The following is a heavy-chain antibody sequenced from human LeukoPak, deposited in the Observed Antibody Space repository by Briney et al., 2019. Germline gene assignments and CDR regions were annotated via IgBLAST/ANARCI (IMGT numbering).Heavy chain of an antibody. J-gene: IGHJ4*02. V-gene: IGHV4-34*01. Sequence: SETLSLTCAVYGGSFSGYYWSWIRQPPGRGLEWIGEINHSGSTNYNPSLKSRVTISVETSKNQFSLKLSSVTAADTAVYYCARGYYYEPWGQGALVTVSS. D-gene: IGHD3-22*01. CDR3: ARGYYYEP. CDR1: GGSFSGYY. CDR2: INHSGST.